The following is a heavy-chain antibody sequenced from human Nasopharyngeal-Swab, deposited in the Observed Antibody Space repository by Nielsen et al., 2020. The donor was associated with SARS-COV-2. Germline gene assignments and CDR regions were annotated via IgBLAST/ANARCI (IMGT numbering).Heavy chain of an antibody. CDR3: AKDYYDTLAGYYGSDF. V-gene: IGHV3-30*18. D-gene: IGHD3-9*01. Sequence: GESLKISCEASGFSFSSYGMHWVRQAPGKGLEWVTVISSDGSNKYYADSVKGRFTISRDNSKNTLYLLMSSLRAEDTAVYYCAKDYYDTLAGYYGSDFWGQGTLVTVSS. CDR2: ISSDGSNK. CDR1: GFSFSSYG. J-gene: IGHJ4*02.